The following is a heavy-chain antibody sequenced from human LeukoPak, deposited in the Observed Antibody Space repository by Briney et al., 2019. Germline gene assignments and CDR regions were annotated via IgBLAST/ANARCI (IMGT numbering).Heavy chain of an antibody. V-gene: IGHV3-48*04. Sequence: GGSLRLSCAASGFTFSSYGMTWVRQAPGKGLEWVSYISSSGSTIYYADSVKGRFTISRDNAKNSLYLQMNSLGAEDTAVYYCARIRRGMYYYYYMDVWGKGTTVTVSS. CDR1: GFTFSSYG. CDR3: ARIRRGMYYYYYMDV. CDR2: ISSSGSTI. J-gene: IGHJ6*03. D-gene: IGHD1-14*01.